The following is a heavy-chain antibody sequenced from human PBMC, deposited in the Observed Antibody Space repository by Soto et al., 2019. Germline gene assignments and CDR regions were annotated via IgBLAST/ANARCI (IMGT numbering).Heavy chain of an antibody. Sequence: PGGSLRLSCAASGFTLSNAWMIWVRQAPGKGLEWVGRIKSNLDGATTDYAAPVKGRFTISRDDSKNTLYLQMNSLSAEDTAVYYCAKEGGRARGYNYGNTYFDYWGQGTRVT. D-gene: IGHD5-18*01. V-gene: IGHV3-15*01. CDR1: GFTLSNAW. J-gene: IGHJ4*02. CDR2: IKSNLDGATT. CDR3: AKEGGRARGYNYGNTYFDY.